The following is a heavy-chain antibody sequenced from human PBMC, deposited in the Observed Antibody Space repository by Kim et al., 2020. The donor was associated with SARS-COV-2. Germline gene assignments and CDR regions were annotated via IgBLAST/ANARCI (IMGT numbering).Heavy chain of an antibody. CDR1: GGSISSYY. CDR3: ARGLSFLEWLFFDY. CDR2: IYYSGST. Sequence: SETLSLTCTVSGGSISSYYWSWIRQPPGKGLEWIGYIYYSGSTNYNPSLKSRVTISVDTSKNQFSLKLSSVTAADTAVYYCARGLSFLEWLFFDYWGQGTLVTVSS. V-gene: IGHV4-59*08. J-gene: IGHJ4*02. D-gene: IGHD3-3*01.